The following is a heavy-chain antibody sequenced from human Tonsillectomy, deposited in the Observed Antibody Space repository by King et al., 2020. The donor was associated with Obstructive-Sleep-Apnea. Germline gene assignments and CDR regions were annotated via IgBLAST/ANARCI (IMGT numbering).Heavy chain of an antibody. CDR1: GFTFSSYA. V-gene: IGHV3-30-3*01. Sequence: VQLVESGGGVVQPGRSLRLSCAASGFTFSSYAMHWVRQAPGKGLEWVAVISYDGSNKYYADSVKGRFTISRDNSKNTLYLQMNSLRAEDRAVYYCASLCGGDCKDAFDIWGQGTMVTVSS. CDR3: ASLCGGDCKDAFDI. J-gene: IGHJ3*02. D-gene: IGHD2-21*02. CDR2: ISYDGSNK.